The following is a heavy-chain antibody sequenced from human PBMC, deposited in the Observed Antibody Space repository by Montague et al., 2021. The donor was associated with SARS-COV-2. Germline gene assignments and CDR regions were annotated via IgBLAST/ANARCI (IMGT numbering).Heavy chain of an antibody. CDR3: ARGAPTISMIVVVFTGAGWYFDL. D-gene: IGHD3-22*01. J-gene: IGHJ2*01. V-gene: IGHV4-34*01. CDR1: GGSFSDYC. CDR2: INHSGST. Sequence: SVTLSLTCAVHGGSFSDYCWSWIRQPPGKGLEWIGEINHSGSTNYNPSLKSRVTISVDTSKNQFSLKLSSVTAADTAVYYCARGAPTISMIVVVFTGAGWYFDLWGRGTLVTVSS.